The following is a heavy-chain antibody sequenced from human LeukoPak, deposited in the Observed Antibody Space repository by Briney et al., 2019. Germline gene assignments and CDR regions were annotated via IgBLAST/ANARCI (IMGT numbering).Heavy chain of an antibody. Sequence: GGSLRLSCAASGFTFSSYSMNWVRQAPGKGLEWVSYISSSSSTIYYADSVRGRFTISRDNAKNSLYLQMNSLRAEDTAVYYCARELGITMVRGVIISDWFDPWSQGTLVTVSS. CDR1: GFTFSSYS. V-gene: IGHV3-48*01. D-gene: IGHD3-10*01. J-gene: IGHJ5*02. CDR3: ARELGITMVRGVIISDWFDP. CDR2: ISSSSSTI.